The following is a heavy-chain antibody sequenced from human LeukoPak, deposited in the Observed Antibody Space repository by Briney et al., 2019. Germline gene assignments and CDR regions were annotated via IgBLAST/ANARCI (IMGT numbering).Heavy chain of an antibody. CDR1: GYTFTSYD. V-gene: IGHV1-8*03. J-gene: IGHJ4*02. Sequence: ASVKVSCKASGYTFTSYDINWVRQATGQGLEWMGWMNPNSGNTGYAQKFQGRVTITRNTSISTAYMELSSLRSEDTAVYYCAGGGYESSGYFTWGQGTLVTVSS. D-gene: IGHD3-22*01. CDR3: AGGGYESSGYFT. CDR2: MNPNSGNT.